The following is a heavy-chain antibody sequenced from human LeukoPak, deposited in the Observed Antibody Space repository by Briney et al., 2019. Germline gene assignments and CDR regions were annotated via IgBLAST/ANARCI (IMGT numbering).Heavy chain of an antibody. CDR1: GFTFSSYW. CDR3: AKEYHRVHDAFDT. V-gene: IGHV3-74*01. J-gene: IGHJ3*02. CDR2: MNSDGSFT. Sequence: PGGSLRLSCAASGFTFSSYWMHWVRQAPGKGLVWVSRMNSDGSFTNYADSVKGRFTISRDNAKSTLYLQMNSLTTEDTAVYHCAKEYHRVHDAFDTWGHGTMVTVSS. D-gene: IGHD2-2*01.